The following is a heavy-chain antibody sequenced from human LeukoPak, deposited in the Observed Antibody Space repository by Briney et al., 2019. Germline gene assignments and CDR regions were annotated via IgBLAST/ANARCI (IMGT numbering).Heavy chain of an antibody. V-gene: IGHV3-23*01. Sequence: GRSLRLSCAASGFTFSNYAMSWVRQAPGKGLDWVSGITSTGGTTYYADSVQGRFTISRDNSRNTLYLQMNSLRAEDTAVYYRAKDGRNSPLMWGQGTVVSVSS. CDR1: GFTFSNYA. D-gene: IGHD2/OR15-2a*01. CDR3: AKDGRNSPLM. CDR2: ITSTGGTT. J-gene: IGHJ3*02.